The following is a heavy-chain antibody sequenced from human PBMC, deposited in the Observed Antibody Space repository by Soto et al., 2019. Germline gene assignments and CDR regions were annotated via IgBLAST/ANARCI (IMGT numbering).Heavy chain of an antibody. Sequence: GAPLKVSFKGSRYTFTGYAIHLVRQAPGQRLEWMGWINAGNGNTKYSQKFQGRVTITRDTSASTAYMELSSLRSEDTAVYYCSRVGGGNRQGYFYEWGQGTLVPVSS. J-gene: IGHJ4*02. V-gene: IGHV1-3*01. CDR3: SRVGGGNRQGYFYE. CDR1: RYTFTGYA. D-gene: IGHD2-15*01. CDR2: INAGNGNT.